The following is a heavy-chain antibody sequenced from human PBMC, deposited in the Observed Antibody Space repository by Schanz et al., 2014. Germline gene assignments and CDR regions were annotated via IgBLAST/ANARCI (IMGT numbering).Heavy chain of an antibody. V-gene: IGHV1-46*03. J-gene: IGHJ4*02. D-gene: IGHD6-13*01. Sequence: QVQLVQSGAEVKKPGASVKVSCKASGYSFISHAIHWVRQAPGQRLEWMGMINPSGGSTTYAQKFQGRVTMTRDTSTSTVYMELSSLRSEDTAVYYCARDGVDAAAGGNYWGQGTLVTVSS. CDR3: ARDGVDAAAGGNY. CDR1: GYSFISHA. CDR2: INPSGGST.